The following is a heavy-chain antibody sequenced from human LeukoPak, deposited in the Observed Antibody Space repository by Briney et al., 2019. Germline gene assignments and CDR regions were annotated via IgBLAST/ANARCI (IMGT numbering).Heavy chain of an antibody. J-gene: IGHJ5*02. CDR2: IYHTGNT. V-gene: IGHV4-38-2*01. CDR3: ATSGVLYWIQT. Sequence: SETLSLTCSASGYSLSDGFYWGWIRQPPGKGLEWIGTIYHTGNTYYNPSLESRITISVDTSKNQFSLKLTSVTATDTAVYYCATSGVLYWIQTWGQGTLVTVSS. D-gene: IGHD2-15*01. CDR1: GYSLSDGFY.